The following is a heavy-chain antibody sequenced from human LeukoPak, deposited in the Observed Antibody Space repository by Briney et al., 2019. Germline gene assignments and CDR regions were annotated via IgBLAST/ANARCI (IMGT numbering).Heavy chain of an antibody. J-gene: IGHJ1*01. CDR3: ARGVGSSGPLPTEYFQH. Sequence: SETLSLTCTVSGGSFGSTSYYWGWIRQSTGEGLEGIGSIYYGGSAYFNPSLKSRVTISVDTSKNQFSLKLSSVTAADTAVYYCARGVGSSGPLPTEYFQHWGQSTLVTVSS. D-gene: IGHD6-19*01. CDR2: IYYGGSA. CDR1: GGSFGSTSYY. V-gene: IGHV4-39*07.